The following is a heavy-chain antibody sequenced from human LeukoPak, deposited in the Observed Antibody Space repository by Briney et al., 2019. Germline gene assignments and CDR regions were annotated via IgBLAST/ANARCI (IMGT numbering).Heavy chain of an antibody. J-gene: IGHJ3*02. CDR1: GGSVSSGSYH. CDR2: IHYTGST. D-gene: IGHD2-21*02. V-gene: IGHV4-61*01. CDR3: ARISLDPLPKAFDI. Sequence: PSETLSLTCTVSGGSVSSGSYHWGWIRQPPGKGLEWIGYIHYTGSTNYNPSLKSRVTISVDTSKNQFSLKLSSVTAADTAVYYCARISLDPLPKAFDIWGQGAMVTVSS.